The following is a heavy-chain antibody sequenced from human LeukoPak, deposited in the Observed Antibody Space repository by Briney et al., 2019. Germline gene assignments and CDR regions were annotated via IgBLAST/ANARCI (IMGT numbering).Heavy chain of an antibody. Sequence: ASVKVSCKASGYTFTSYYMHWVRQAPGQGLEWMGIINPSGGSTSYALKFQGRVTMTRDTSTSTVYMELSSLRSEDTAVYYCARDPSRRDGYREGWYFDLWGRGTLVTVSS. CDR2: INPSGGST. CDR1: GYTFTSYY. D-gene: IGHD5-24*01. CDR3: ARDPSRRDGYREGWYFDL. J-gene: IGHJ2*01. V-gene: IGHV1-46*01.